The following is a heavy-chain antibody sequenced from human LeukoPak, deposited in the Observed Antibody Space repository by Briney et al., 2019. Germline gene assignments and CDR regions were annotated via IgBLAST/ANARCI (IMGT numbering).Heavy chain of an antibody. CDR2: MNPNSGNT. CDR1: GYTFTSYD. D-gene: IGHD3-9*01. V-gene: IGHV1-8*01. J-gene: IGHJ5*02. CDR3: ARAPSIYDILTGSLDP. Sequence: ASVKVSCKASGYTFTSYDINWVRQATGQGLEWMGRMNPNSGNTGYAQKFQGRVTMTRNTSISTAYMELSSLRSDDTAVYYCARAPSIYDILTGSLDPWGQGTLVTVSS.